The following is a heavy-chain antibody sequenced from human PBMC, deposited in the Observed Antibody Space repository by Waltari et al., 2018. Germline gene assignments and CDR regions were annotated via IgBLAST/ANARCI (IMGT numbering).Heavy chain of an antibody. Sequence: EVQLVESGGGLVQPGGSLRLSCAASGFTFSSYAMSWVRQAPGKGLEWVSAISGSGGSTYYADSVKGRFTISRDNSKNTLFLHMNSLRADDTAVYYCTRGASGNYRGHSLDYWGQGTLVTVSP. CDR3: TRGASGNYRGHSLDY. J-gene: IGHJ4*02. CDR2: ISGSGGST. V-gene: IGHV3-23*04. D-gene: IGHD1-26*01. CDR1: GFTFSSYA.